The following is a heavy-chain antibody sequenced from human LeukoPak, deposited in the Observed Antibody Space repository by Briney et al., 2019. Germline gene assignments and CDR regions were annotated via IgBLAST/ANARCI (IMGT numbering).Heavy chain of an antibody. V-gene: IGHV4-38-2*01. CDR1: GYSISSGYY. CDR2: IYHNGNT. Sequence: SETLSLTCAVSGYSISSGYYWGWIRQPPGQGLEWIGTIYHNGNTYYNPSLNSRATISVDTSRNQFSLELSSVTAADTAVFYCARARYNYGDSDYWGQGTLVTVSS. J-gene: IGHJ4*02. D-gene: IGHD5-18*01. CDR3: ARARYNYGDSDY.